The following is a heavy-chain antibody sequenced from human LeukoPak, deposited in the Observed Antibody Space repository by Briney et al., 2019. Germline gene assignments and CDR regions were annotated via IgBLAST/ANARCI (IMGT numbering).Heavy chain of an antibody. Sequence: GGSLRLSCAASGFTFSNYEMNWIRQAPGKGLEWIAYISSSSSTIYYADSVKGRFTISRDNAKNSLYLQMNSLRAEDTAVYYCASRQPYYWGQGTLVTVSS. CDR1: GFTFSNYE. CDR3: ASRQPYY. J-gene: IGHJ4*02. D-gene: IGHD6-13*01. CDR2: ISSSSSTI. V-gene: IGHV3-48*03.